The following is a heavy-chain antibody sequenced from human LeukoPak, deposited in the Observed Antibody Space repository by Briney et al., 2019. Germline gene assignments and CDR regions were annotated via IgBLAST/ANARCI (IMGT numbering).Heavy chain of an antibody. V-gene: IGHV3-23*01. CDR2: ISGSGGST. CDR1: GFTFSSYA. J-gene: IGHJ4*02. Sequence: GGSLRLSCAASGFTFSSYAMSWVRQAPGKGLEWVSAISGSGGSTYYADSVKGRFTISRDNSKNTLYLQMNSRRAEDTAVYYCAKEKPATGLPRGPFDYWGQGTLVTVSS. D-gene: IGHD2-15*01. CDR3: AKEKPATGLPRGPFDY.